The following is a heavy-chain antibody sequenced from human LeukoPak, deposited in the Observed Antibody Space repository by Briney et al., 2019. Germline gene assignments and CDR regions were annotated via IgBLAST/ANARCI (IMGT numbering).Heavy chain of an antibody. Sequence: SETLSLTCAVYGGSFSGYYWSWIRQPPGKGLEWIGEINHSGSTNYNPSLKSRVTISVDTSKNQFSLKLSSVTAADTAVYYCARVRDAFDIWGQGTMVTVSS. CDR1: GGSFSGYY. J-gene: IGHJ3*02. CDR2: INHSGST. CDR3: ARVRDAFDI. V-gene: IGHV4-34*01.